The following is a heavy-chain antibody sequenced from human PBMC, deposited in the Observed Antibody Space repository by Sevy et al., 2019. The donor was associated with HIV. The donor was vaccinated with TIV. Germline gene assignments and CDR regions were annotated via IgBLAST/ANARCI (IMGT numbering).Heavy chain of an antibody. CDR3: ARVNGDCSGGSCYSRVYYYYFYMDV. J-gene: IGHJ6*03. CDR1: GYTFTSYG. D-gene: IGHD2-15*01. V-gene: IGHV1-18*01. Sequence: ASVKVSCMASGYTFTSYGISWVRQAPGQGLEWMGWISAYNGNTNYAQMLQGRVTMTTDTSTSTAYMELRSLRSDDTAVYYCARVNGDCSGGSCYSRVYYYYFYMDVWGKGTTVTVSS. CDR2: ISAYNGNT.